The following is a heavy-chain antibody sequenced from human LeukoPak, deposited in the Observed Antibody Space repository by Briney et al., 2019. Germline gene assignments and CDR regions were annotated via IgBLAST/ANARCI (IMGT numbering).Heavy chain of an antibody. Sequence: GGSLRLSCAVSGFTFSSYWMSWVRQAPGEGLEWVANINADESEKYYVDSVKGRFTISRDNSKNTLYLQMNSLRAEDTAVYYCARVNPYGELLPDYWGQGTLVTVSS. CDR2: INADESEK. D-gene: IGHD1-26*01. CDR1: GFTFSSYW. J-gene: IGHJ4*02. CDR3: ARVNPYGELLPDY. V-gene: IGHV3-7*03.